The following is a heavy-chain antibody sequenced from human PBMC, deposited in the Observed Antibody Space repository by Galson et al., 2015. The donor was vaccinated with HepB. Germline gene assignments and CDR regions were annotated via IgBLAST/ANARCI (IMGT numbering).Heavy chain of an antibody. J-gene: IGHJ5*01. CDR1: GFIFSDYY. Sequence: SLRLSCAASGFIFSDYYVTWFRQAPGKGLECISYISGTSSDRKYADSVRGRFTISRDNAKNSLYLQMNSLRVEDTAVYYCARPTRLPDSWGRGTLVTVSS. CDR2: ISGTSSDR. V-gene: IGHV3-11*06. D-gene: IGHD5-12*01. CDR3: ARPTRLPDS.